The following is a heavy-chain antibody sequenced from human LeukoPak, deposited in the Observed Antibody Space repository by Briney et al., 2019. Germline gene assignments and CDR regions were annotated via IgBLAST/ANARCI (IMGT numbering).Heavy chain of an antibody. J-gene: IGHJ4*02. CDR1: GFTFNIYA. V-gene: IGHV3-23*01. CDR3: AKNSGSSCYAGVDY. Sequence: GGSLRLSCAASGFTFNIYAMSWVRQAPGKGLEWVSSITSSGDATFHADSVKDRFTISRDNSKSTLYLQMSRLRVEDTAVYYCAKNSGSSCYAGVDYWGQGTLVTVSS. CDR2: ITSSGDAT. D-gene: IGHD2-2*01.